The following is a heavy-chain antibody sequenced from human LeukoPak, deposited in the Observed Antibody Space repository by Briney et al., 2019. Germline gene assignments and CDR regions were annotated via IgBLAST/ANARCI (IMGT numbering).Heavy chain of an antibody. V-gene: IGHV3-30*03. Sequence: GGSLRLSCAASGFTFSSYGMHWVRQAPGKGLEWVAVISYDGSNKYYADSVKGRFTISGDNSKNTLYLQMNSLRAEDTAVYYYVCVRGVTLYWGQGTLVTVSS. D-gene: IGHD3-10*01. CDR1: GFTFSSYG. J-gene: IGHJ4*02. CDR3: VCVRGVTLY. CDR2: ISYDGSNK.